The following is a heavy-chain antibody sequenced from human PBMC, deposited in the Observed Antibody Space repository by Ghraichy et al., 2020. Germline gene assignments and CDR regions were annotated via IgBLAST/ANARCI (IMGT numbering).Heavy chain of an antibody. CDR1: GGSISSGDYY. Sequence: SETLSLTCTVSGGSISSGDYYWSWIRQPPGKGLEWIGYIYYSGSTYYNPSLKSRVTISVDTSKNQFSLKLSSGTAADTAVYYCALGELSDYYYYYMDVWGKGTTVTVSS. D-gene: IGHD3-10*01. CDR3: ALGELSDYYYYYMDV. J-gene: IGHJ6*03. V-gene: IGHV4-30-4*01. CDR2: IYYSGST.